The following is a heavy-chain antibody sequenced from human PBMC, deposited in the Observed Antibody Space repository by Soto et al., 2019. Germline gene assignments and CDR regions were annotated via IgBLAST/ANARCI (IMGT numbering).Heavy chain of an antibody. V-gene: IGHV4-39*01. J-gene: IGHJ5*02. Sequence: QLQLQESGPGLVKPSETLSLTCTVSGGSISSSSYYWGWIRQPPGKGLEWIGSIYYSGSTYYNPSLKSRVTISVDTSKNQFSLKLSSVTAADTAVYYCARHESAVTRFDPWGQGTLVTVSS. CDR3: ARHESAVTRFDP. CDR2: IYYSGST. CDR1: GGSISSSSYY. D-gene: IGHD4-17*01.